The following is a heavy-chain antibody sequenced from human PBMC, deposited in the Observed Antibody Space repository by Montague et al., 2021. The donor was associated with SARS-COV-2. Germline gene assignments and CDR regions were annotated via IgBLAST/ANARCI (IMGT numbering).Heavy chain of an antibody. Sequence: SETLSLTCTVSGYSISSGHYWGWIRQPPGKGLEWIGSIYHSGSTYYNPSLKSRVTISVDTSKNQFSLKLSSVTAADTAVYYCARDCYDYGSGSYQRWFDPWGQGTLVTASS. V-gene: IGHV4-38-2*02. J-gene: IGHJ5*02. CDR1: GYSISSGHY. CDR3: ARDCYDYGSGSYQRWFDP. D-gene: IGHD3-10*01. CDR2: IYHSGST.